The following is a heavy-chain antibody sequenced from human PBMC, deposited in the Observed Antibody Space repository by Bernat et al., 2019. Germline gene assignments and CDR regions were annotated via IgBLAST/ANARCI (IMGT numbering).Heavy chain of an antibody. CDR3: TRVVISRISTYYYYGMDV. Sequence: EVQLVESGGGLVQPGGPLKLSCAASGFTFSGSAMHWVRQASGKGLEWVGRIRSKANSYATAYAASVKGRFTISRDDSKNTAYLQMNSLKTEDTAVYYCTRVVISRISTYYYYGMDVWGQGTTVTVSS. V-gene: IGHV3-73*01. D-gene: IGHD3-22*01. CDR2: IRSKANSYAT. CDR1: GFTFSGSA. J-gene: IGHJ6*02.